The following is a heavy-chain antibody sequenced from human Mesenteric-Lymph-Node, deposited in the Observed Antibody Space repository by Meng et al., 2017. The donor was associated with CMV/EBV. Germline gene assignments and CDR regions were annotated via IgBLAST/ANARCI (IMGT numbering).Heavy chain of an antibody. CDR2: IKQDGSEK. V-gene: IGHV3-7*01. D-gene: IGHD3-16*01. CDR1: GFTFSSYW. CDR3: ARERLGGVSAFEY. Sequence: GGSLRLSCAASGFTFSSYWMSWVRQAPGKGLEWVANIKQDGSEKYYVDSVKGRFTISRDNARKSLYLQMNTLRAEDTAVYYCARERLGGVSAFEYWGQGTLVTVSS. J-gene: IGHJ4*02.